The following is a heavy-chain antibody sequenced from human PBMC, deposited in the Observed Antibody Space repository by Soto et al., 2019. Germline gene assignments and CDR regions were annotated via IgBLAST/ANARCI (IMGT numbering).Heavy chain of an antibody. D-gene: IGHD1-26*01. J-gene: IGHJ4*02. CDR3: ARDPARGGGSYLGYFDY. CDR2: IYYRGST. V-gene: IGHV4-30-4*01. Sequence: PSETLSLTCTVSGGPIRSGDNYWSWIRQTPGKGLEWIGYIYYRGSTYYNQSLKSRVTISVDTSMNQFSLTLTSVTAADTAVYYCARDPARGGGSYLGYFDYWGQATPVTVSS. CDR1: GGPIRSGDNY.